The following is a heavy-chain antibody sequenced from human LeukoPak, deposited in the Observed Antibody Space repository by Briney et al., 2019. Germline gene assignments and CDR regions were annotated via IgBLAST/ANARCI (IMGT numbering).Heavy chain of an antibody. D-gene: IGHD5-12*01. V-gene: IGHV3-7*01. J-gene: IGHJ4*02. CDR1: GFTFSSSA. Sequence: GGSLRLSCAASGFTFSSSAMSWVRQAPGKGLEWVTNINPSGSEQHYVDSVEGRFTISRDNAKNSLFLQLNSLRAGDTAVYYCGREHSGYDWEWGQGTLVIVSS. CDR2: INPSGSEQ. CDR3: GREHSGYDWE.